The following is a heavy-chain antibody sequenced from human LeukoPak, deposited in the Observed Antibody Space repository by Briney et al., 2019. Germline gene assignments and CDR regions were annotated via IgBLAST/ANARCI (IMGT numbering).Heavy chain of an antibody. Sequence: SETLSLTCTVSGGSISSYYWSWIRQPPGKGLEWIGNIFYTGSTKYNPSLKSRATISVDTSKNQFSLKLSSVTAADTAVYYCARGQQLEGYYFDYWGQGTLVTVSS. J-gene: IGHJ4*02. CDR1: GGSISSYY. CDR2: IFYTGST. V-gene: IGHV4-59*08. D-gene: IGHD6-13*01. CDR3: ARGQQLEGYYFDY.